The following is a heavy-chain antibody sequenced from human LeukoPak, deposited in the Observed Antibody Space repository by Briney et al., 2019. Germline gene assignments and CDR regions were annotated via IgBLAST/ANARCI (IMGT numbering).Heavy chain of an antibody. CDR3: AVERDGYSIDY. J-gene: IGHJ4*02. D-gene: IGHD5-24*01. CDR1: GGSISSGSYY. V-gene: IGHV4-61*02. Sequence: SETLSLTCTVSGGSISSGSYYWSWIRQPAGKGLEWMGRIYTSGSTNYNPSLKSRVTISVDTSKNQFSLKLSSVTAADTAVYYCAVERDGYSIDYWGQGTLVTVSS. CDR2: IYTSGST.